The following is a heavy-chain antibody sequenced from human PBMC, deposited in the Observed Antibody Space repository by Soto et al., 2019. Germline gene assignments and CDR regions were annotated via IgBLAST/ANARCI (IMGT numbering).Heavy chain of an antibody. CDR3: ATSYGSGYRAFDY. V-gene: IGHV1-69*02. J-gene: IGHJ4*02. Sequence: QVQLVQSGAEVKRPGSSVKVSCKASGDTFAFHSINWVRQAPGLGLEWMGRINPILSMSNSAQRFQGRVTMTADKSTSTAYMVLSSLISEDTAIYYCATSYGSGYRAFDYWGQGALVTVSS. CDR1: GDTFAFHS. CDR2: INPILSMS. D-gene: IGHD3-10*01.